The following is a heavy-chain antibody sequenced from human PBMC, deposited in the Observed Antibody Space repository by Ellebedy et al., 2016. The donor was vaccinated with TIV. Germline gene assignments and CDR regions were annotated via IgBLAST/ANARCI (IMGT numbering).Heavy chain of an antibody. CDR1: GYTLTELS. CDR3: AIFPYCSGGSCYHVPSYYYYGMDV. Sequence: ASVKVSCKVSGYTLTELSMHWVRQAPGKGLEWMGGFDPEDGETIYAQKFQGRVTMTEDTSTDTAYMELSSLRSEDTAVYYCAIFPYCSGGSCYHVPSYYYYGMDVWGQGTTVTVSS. V-gene: IGHV1-24*01. D-gene: IGHD2-15*01. J-gene: IGHJ6*02. CDR2: FDPEDGET.